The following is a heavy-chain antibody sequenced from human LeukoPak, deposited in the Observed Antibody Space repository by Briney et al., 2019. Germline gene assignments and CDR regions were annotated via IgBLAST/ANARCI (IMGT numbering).Heavy chain of an antibody. Sequence: SETLSLTCTVSGGSISSSSYYWGWIRRPPGKGLEWIGSIYYSGSTYYNPSLKSRVTISVDTSKNQFSLKLSSVIAADTAVYYCARQDSSGYYYWFDPWGQGTLVTVSS. J-gene: IGHJ5*02. D-gene: IGHD3-22*01. CDR3: ARQDSSGYYYWFDP. V-gene: IGHV4-39*01. CDR1: GGSISSSSYY. CDR2: IYYSGST.